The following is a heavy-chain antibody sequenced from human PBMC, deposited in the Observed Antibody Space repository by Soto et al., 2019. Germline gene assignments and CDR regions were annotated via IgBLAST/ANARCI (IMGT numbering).Heavy chain of an antibody. J-gene: IGHJ6*02. CDR1: GFTFSSYA. V-gene: IGHV3-30-3*01. CDR3: ARGEAYYGMDV. CDR2: ISYDGSNK. Sequence: GGSLRLSCAASGFTFSSYAMHWVRQAPGKGLEWVAVISYDGSNKYYADSVKGRFTISRDNSKNTLYLQMNSLRAEDTAVYYCARGEAYYGMDVWGQGTTVTVSS.